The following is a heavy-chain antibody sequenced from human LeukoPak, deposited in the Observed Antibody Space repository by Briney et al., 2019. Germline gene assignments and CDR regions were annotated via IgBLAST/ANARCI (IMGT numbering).Heavy chain of an antibody. J-gene: IGHJ3*02. V-gene: IGHV4-59*01. CDR1: GGSISSYY. CDR2: IYYSGST. CDR3: ARDNDSSGNDAFDI. Sequence: SETLSLTCTASGGSISSYYWSWIRQPPGKGLEWNGYIYYSGSTNYNPSLKSRVTISVDTSKNQFSLKLSSVTAADTALYYCARDNDSSGNDAFDIWGQGTMVTVSS. D-gene: IGHD3-22*01.